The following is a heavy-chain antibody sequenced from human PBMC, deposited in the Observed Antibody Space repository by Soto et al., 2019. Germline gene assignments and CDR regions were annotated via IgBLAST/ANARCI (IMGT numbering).Heavy chain of an antibody. CDR3: ATHLSRSRGLKVWSFDL. CDR1: GYTLSDLS. CDR2: FDPEDGGT. J-gene: IGHJ2*01. D-gene: IGHD3-10*01. V-gene: IGHV1-24*01. Sequence: QVHLVQSGAEVKKPGASVKVSCRVSGYTLSDLSIHWVRQAPGKGLEWMGGFDPEDGGTIYTQKFRGRVTVTEDTSTDTAYMELSGLRSEDTAVYYYATHLSRSRGLKVWSFDLWGRGSLVTVSS.